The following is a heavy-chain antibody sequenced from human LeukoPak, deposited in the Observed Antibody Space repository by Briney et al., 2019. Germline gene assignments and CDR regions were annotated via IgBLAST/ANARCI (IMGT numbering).Heavy chain of an antibody. CDR3: ARSPREYQLREAFDY. V-gene: IGHV4-39*01. D-gene: IGHD2-2*01. Sequence: SETLSLTCTVSGGSISSSSYYWGWIRQPPGKGLEWIGSIYYSGSTYYNPSLKSRVTISVDTSKNQFSLKLSSVTAADTAVYYCARSPREYQLREAFDYWGQGTLVTVSS. J-gene: IGHJ4*02. CDR2: IYYSGST. CDR1: GGSISSSSYY.